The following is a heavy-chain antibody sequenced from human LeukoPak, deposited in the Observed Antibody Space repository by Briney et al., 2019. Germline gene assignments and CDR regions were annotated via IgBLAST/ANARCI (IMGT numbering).Heavy chain of an antibody. CDR1: GFTFTDYW. Sequence: GGSLRLSCAASGFTFTDYWMHWVRQVAGKGLVWVSRINGDLTNTTYADSVKGRFTISRDNSKNTLYLQMNSLRAEDTAVYYCAKDFSVYYYDSRVLDYWGQGTLVTVSS. CDR2: INGDLTNT. D-gene: IGHD3-22*01. V-gene: IGHV3-74*03. CDR3: AKDFSVYYYDSRVLDY. J-gene: IGHJ4*02.